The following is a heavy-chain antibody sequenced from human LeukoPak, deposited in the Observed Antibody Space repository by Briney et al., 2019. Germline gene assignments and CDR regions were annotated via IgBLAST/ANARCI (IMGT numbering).Heavy chain of an antibody. CDR1: GGSFSGYY. J-gene: IGHJ3*02. V-gene: IGHV4-34*01. D-gene: IGHD2-2*01. CDR3: ARQKCTSTSCLTKNAFDI. CDR2: INHSGST. Sequence: PSETLSLTCAVYGGSFSGYYWSWIRQPLGKGLEWIGEINHSGSTNYNPSLKSRVTISVDTSKNQFSLDLSSVTAADTAVYYCARQKCTSTSCLTKNAFDIWGQGTMVTVSS.